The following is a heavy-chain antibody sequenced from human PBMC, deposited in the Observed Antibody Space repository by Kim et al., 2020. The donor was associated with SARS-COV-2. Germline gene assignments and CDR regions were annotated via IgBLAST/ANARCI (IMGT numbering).Heavy chain of an antibody. V-gene: IGHV1-3*01. Sequence: SQKFQGRVTITRDTSASTAYMELSSLRSEDTAVYYCARVRPGSVYGMDVWGQGTTVTVSS. CDR3: ARVRPGSVYGMDV. D-gene: IGHD3-10*01. J-gene: IGHJ6*02.